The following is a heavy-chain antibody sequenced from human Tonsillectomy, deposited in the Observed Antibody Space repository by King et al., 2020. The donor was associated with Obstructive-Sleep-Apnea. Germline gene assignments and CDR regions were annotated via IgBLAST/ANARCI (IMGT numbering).Heavy chain of an antibody. CDR3: ARLMAAAGTNYYYDMDV. CDR2: INHSGST. Sequence: VQLQQWGAGLLKPSETLSLTCAVSGGSFSDFYWSWIRQPPGKGLEWIGEINHSGSTNYNPSLKSRVTISVDTSKIQFSLKLSSVTAADTAAYYCARLMAAAGTNYYYDMDVWGQGTTVTVSS. CDR1: GGSFSDFY. J-gene: IGHJ6*02. V-gene: IGHV4-34*01. D-gene: IGHD6-13*01.